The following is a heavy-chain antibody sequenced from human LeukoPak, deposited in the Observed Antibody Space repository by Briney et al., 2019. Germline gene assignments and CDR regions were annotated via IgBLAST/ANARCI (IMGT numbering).Heavy chain of an antibody. CDR3: ARDYAGSGSYYKRSRDLNY. CDR2: INPSGGST. D-gene: IGHD3-10*01. CDR1: GYTFTSYY. J-gene: IGHJ4*02. Sequence: ASVKVSCKASGYTFTSYYMHWVRQAPGQGLEWMGIINPSGGSTSYAQKFQGRVTMTRDMSTSTVYMELSSLRSEDTAVYYCARDYAGSGSYYKRSRDLNYWGQGTLVTVSS. V-gene: IGHV1-46*01.